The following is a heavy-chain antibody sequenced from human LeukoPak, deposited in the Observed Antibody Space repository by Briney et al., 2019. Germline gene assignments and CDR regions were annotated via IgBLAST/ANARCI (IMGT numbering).Heavy chain of an antibody. Sequence: GGSLRLSCAASGFTFSSYAMHWVRQAPGKGLEWVAVISYDGSNKYYADPVKGRFTISRDNSKNTLYLQMNSLRAEDTAVYYCARVPRPAAIWYNWFDPWGQGTLVTVSS. V-gene: IGHV3-30-3*01. J-gene: IGHJ5*02. CDR3: ARVPRPAAIWYNWFDP. CDR2: ISYDGSNK. CDR1: GFTFSSYA. D-gene: IGHD2-2*01.